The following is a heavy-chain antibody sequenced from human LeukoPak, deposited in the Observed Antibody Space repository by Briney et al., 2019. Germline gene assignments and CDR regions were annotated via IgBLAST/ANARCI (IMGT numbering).Heavy chain of an antibody. V-gene: IGHV4-4*02. CDR1: GGSISSSNW. CDR2: IYHSGST. Sequence: PSETLSLTCAVSGGSISSSNWWSWVRQPPGKGLEWIGEIYHSGSTNYNPSLKSRVTISVDKSKNQFSLKLSSVTAADTAVYYCARTVRGSGWYGGQTGQRAFDYWGQGTLVTVSS. J-gene: IGHJ4*02. CDR3: ARTVRGSGWYGGQTGQRAFDY. D-gene: IGHD6-19*01.